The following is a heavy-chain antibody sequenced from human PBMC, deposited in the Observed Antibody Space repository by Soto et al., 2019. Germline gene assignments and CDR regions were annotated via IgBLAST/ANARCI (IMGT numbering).Heavy chain of an antibody. D-gene: IGHD3-22*01. CDR3: APRDSSGYFNY. V-gene: IGHV3-9*01. CDR2: ISWNSGSI. Sequence: PGGSLRLSCAASGFTFDDYAMHWVRQAPGKGLEWVSGISWNSGSIGYADSVKGRFTISRDNAKNSLYLQMNSLRAEDTALYYCAPRDSSGYFNYWGQGTLVTVSS. J-gene: IGHJ4*02. CDR1: GFTFDDYA.